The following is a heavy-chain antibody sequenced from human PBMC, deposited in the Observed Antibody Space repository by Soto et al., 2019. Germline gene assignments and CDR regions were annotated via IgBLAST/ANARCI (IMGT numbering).Heavy chain of an antibody. J-gene: IGHJ6*02. V-gene: IGHV4-38-2*02. CDR2: IYSIGNT. CDR3: IRSSRNSTDV. D-gene: IGHD6-19*01. CDR1: AASIRSGAY. Sequence: SETLSLTCTVSAASIRSGAYLVWSRQPPGKGLEWIGSIYSIGNTYYNPSLKSGVTISADTSKNQFSLNLISVTAADTAVYYCIRSSRNSTDVWGQGITVTVSS.